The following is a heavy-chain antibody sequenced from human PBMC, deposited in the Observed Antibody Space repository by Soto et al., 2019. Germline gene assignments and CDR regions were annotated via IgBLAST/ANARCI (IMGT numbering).Heavy chain of an antibody. D-gene: IGHD2-15*01. CDR3: ARLVRDIVVVVATDAFDI. Sequence: QLQLQESGPGLVKPSETLSLTCTVSGGSISSSSYYWGWIRQPPGKGLEWIGSIYYSGSTYYNPSLKSRVTISVDTSKNQFSLKLSSVTAADTALYYCARLVRDIVVVVATDAFDIWGQGTMVTVSS. J-gene: IGHJ3*02. CDR2: IYYSGST. CDR1: GGSISSSSYY. V-gene: IGHV4-39*01.